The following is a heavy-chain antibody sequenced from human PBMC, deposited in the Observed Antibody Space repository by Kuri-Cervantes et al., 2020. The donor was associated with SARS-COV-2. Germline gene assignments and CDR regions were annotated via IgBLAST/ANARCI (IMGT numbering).Heavy chain of an antibody. CDR2: TYYRSKWYN. J-gene: IGHJ3*02. Sequence: SETLSLTCAISGDSVSSDSAAWNWIRQSPSRGLEWLGRTYYRSKWYNDCAPSVKTRISITPDTSKNQFSVQLNSVTPEDTAVYYCARAGWSNFAIKAFDIWGQGTKVTVSS. CDR1: GDSVSSDSAA. D-gene: IGHD3-3*02. CDR3: ARAGWSNFAIKAFDI. V-gene: IGHV6-1*01.